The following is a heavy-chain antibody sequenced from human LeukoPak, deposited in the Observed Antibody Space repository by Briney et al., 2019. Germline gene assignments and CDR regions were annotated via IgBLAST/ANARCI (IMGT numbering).Heavy chain of an antibody. CDR1: GFTFSSYG. D-gene: IGHD6-13*01. V-gene: IGHV3-33*01. CDR2: IWYDGSNK. Sequence: GGSLRLSCAASGFTFSSYGMHWVRQAPGKGLEWVAVIWYDGSNKYYADSVKGRFTIYRDDSKNTLYLQMNSLRAEDTAVYYCARDAVYSSSWQYYWGQGTLVTVSS. CDR3: ARDAVYSSSWQYY. J-gene: IGHJ4*02.